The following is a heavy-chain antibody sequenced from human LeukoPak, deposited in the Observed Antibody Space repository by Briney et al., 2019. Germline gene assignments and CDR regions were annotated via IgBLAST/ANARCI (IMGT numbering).Heavy chain of an antibody. CDR3: ARDRGYYGSGSYYYYYYGMDV. D-gene: IGHD3-10*01. CDR2: IWYDGSNK. CDR1: GFTFSSFW. Sequence: PGGSLRLSCSASGFTFSSFWMSWVRQAPGKGLEWVAVIWYDGSNKYYADSVKGRFTISRDNSKNTLYLQMNSLRAEDTAVYYCARDRGYYGSGSYYYYYYGMDVWGQGTTVTVSS. V-gene: IGHV3-33*08. J-gene: IGHJ6*02.